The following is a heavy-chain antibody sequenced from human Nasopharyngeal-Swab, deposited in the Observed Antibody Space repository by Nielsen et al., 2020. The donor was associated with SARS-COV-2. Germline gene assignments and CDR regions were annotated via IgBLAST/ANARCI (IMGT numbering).Heavy chain of an antibody. D-gene: IGHD6-13*01. Sequence: GEALKISWKGSGYSFTSYWIGWVRQMPGKGLEWMGIIYPGDSDTRYSPSFQGQVTISADKSISTAYLQWSSLKASDTAMYYCARSITSSSWYLYGMDVWGQGTTVTVSS. J-gene: IGHJ6*02. V-gene: IGHV5-51*01. CDR2: IYPGDSDT. CDR3: ARSITSSSWYLYGMDV. CDR1: GYSFTSYW.